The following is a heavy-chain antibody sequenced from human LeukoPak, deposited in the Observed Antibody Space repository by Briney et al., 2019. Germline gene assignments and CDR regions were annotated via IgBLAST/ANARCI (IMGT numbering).Heavy chain of an antibody. V-gene: IGHV4-31*11. CDR2: TYYSGST. D-gene: IGHD5-18*01. CDR1: GGSFSGYY. J-gene: IGHJ2*01. CDR3: ARFHRPLQLWLRYFDL. Sequence: SSETLSLTCAVYGGSFSGYYWSWIRQHPGKGLEWIGYTYYSGSTYYNPSLKSRVTISVDTSKNQFSLKLSSVTAADTAVYYCARFHRPLQLWLRYFDLWGRGTLVTVSS.